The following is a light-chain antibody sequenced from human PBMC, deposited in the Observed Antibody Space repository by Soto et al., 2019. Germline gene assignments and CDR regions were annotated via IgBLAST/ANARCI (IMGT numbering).Light chain of an antibody. CDR1: QSVGSS. J-gene: IGKJ4*01. V-gene: IGKV3-11*01. CDR3: QQRSLLFT. CDR2: DSY. Sequence: EIVLTQSPATLSLSPGERATLSCRASQSVGSSLAWYQQKPGQPPRLHIYDSYNRATGIPARFSGSGSGTDFTLTISSLEPEDFAVYYCQQRSLLFTFGGGTKVDIK.